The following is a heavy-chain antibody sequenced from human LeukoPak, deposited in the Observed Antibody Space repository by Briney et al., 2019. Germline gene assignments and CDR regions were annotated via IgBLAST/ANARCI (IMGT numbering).Heavy chain of an antibody. Sequence: PGRSLRLSCAASGXTFSSHGMHWVRQAPGKGLEWVAVISXDGSDKYYADSVKGRFTISRDNSKNTLYLQMNSLRAEDTAVYYCAKRRTVDTAMVTHYYGMDVWGQGTTVTVSS. CDR3: AKRRTVDTAMVTHYYGMDV. CDR2: ISXDGSDK. CDR1: GXTFSSHG. J-gene: IGHJ6*02. V-gene: IGHV3-30*18. D-gene: IGHD5-18*01.